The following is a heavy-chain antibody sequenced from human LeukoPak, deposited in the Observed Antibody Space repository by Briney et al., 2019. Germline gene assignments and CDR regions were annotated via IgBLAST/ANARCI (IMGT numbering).Heavy chain of an antibody. Sequence: SEALCVTCVVPRGSPCASYGCWSWARPRAGLGRGGYIYYSGGTNGNPSLRSGGTTSVDTSKNQFSLKLSPVTAADTAVYYCAGGLVGWSGKYYGTDVWGQGTTVTVSS. CDR2: IYYSGGT. V-gene: IGHV4-59*08. D-gene: IGHD3-3*01. CDR3: AGGLVGWSGKYYGTDV. CDR1: RGSPCASY. J-gene: IGHJ6*02.